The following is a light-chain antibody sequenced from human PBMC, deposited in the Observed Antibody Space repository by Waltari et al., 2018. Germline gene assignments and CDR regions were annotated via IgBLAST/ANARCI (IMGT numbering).Light chain of an antibody. J-gene: IGLJ2*01. CDR2: QVS. CDR1: KSGDKY. Sequence: SYELTQPPSMPVSPGQQVHITCSGDKSGDKYACWYQQKPGQSPVLFNYQVSKRPPGIPERFSGSISGNTVTLTISGTQAMDEADYYCQAWDSRTLIFGGGTKLTVL. CDR3: QAWDSRTLI. V-gene: IGLV3-1*01.